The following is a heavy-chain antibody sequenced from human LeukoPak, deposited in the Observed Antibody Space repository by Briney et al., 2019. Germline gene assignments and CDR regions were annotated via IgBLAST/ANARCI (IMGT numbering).Heavy chain of an antibody. CDR1: GGSISGGSYY. Sequence: SETLSLTCTVSGGSISGGSYYWSWIRQPAGKGLEWIGRIYTSGSTNYNPSLKSRVTISVDTSKNQFSLKLSSVTAADTAVYYCAREEATVTTPAHNWGQGTLVTVSS. D-gene: IGHD4-17*01. CDR2: IYTSGST. V-gene: IGHV4-61*02. J-gene: IGHJ4*02. CDR3: AREEATVTTPAHN.